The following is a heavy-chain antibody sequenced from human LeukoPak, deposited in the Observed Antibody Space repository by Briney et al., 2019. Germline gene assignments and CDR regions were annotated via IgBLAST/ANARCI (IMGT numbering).Heavy chain of an antibody. CDR2: IKQDGSGE. CDR3: TTGYSSGWYNEGNY. D-gene: IGHD6-19*01. CDR1: GFTFSRYW. J-gene: IGHJ4*02. Sequence: GGSLRLPCVASGFTFSRYWMSWVRQAPGKGLEWVAKIKQDGSGEYYLDSVKGRFTISRDNAKNSLYLQMNSLRDDDTAVYFCTTGYSSGWYNEGNYWGQGTLVTVSS. V-gene: IGHV3-7*01.